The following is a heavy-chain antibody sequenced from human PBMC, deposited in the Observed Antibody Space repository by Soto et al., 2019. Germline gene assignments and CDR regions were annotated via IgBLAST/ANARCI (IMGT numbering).Heavy chain of an antibody. CDR3: ASTNDGRFLEWPGAFDI. CDR2: ISYDGSNK. D-gene: IGHD3-3*01. J-gene: IGHJ3*02. V-gene: IGHV3-30-3*01. Sequence: QVQLVESGGGVVQPGRSLRLSCAASGFTFSSYAMHWVRQAPGKGLEWVAVISYDGSNKYYADSVKGRFTISRDNSKNTLYLQMNSLRAEDTAVYYCASTNDGRFLEWPGAFDIWGQGTMVTVSS. CDR1: GFTFSSYA.